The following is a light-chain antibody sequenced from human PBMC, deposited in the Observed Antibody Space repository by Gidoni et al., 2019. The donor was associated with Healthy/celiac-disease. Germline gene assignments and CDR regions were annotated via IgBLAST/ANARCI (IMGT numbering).Light chain of an antibody. CDR3: SSYTSSSTA. V-gene: IGLV2-14*03. CDR1: SSDVGGYNY. CDR2: DVS. Sequence: QSALTQPASVSGSPGQSITISCTGTSSDVGGYNYVSWYQQHPGKAPKIIIYDVSNRPSGVSNRFSGSKSGNTASLTISGLQAEDEADYYCSSYTSSSTAFGGGTKLTVL. J-gene: IGLJ2*01.